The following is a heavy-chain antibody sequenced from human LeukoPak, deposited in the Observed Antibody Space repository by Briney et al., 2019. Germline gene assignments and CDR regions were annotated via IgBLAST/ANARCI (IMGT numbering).Heavy chain of an antibody. Sequence: GESLKISCKGSGYSFTSYWIGWVRQMPGKGLEWMGIIQPGHSETIYNPSFQGQVTISADRSINTAYLQWKSLKASDTAMYYCARGDVVRGVSWFDSWGQGALVTVSS. D-gene: IGHD2-21*02. V-gene: IGHV5-51*01. J-gene: IGHJ5*01. CDR1: GYSFTSYW. CDR2: IQPGHSET. CDR3: ARGDVVRGVSWFDS.